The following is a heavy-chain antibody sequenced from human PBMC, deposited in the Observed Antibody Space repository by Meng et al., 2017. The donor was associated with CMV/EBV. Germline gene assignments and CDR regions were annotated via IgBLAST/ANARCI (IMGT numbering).Heavy chain of an antibody. CDR1: GYTFTGYY. V-gene: IGHV1-2*02. J-gene: IGHJ4*02. D-gene: IGHD5-24*01. CDR3: ARLERWLQSNYFDY. Sequence: ASVKVSCKASGYTFTGYYMHWVRQAPGQGLEWMGWINPNSGGTNYAQKFQGRVTMTRDTSISTAYMELSRLRSDDTAVYYCARLERWLQSNYFDYWGQGTLVTVSS. CDR2: INPNSGGT.